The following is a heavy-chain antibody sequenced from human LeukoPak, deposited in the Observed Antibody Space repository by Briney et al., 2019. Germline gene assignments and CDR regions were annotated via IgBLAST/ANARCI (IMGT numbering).Heavy chain of an antibody. D-gene: IGHD3-16*01. Sequence: GGSLRLSCAASGFTFSNAWMSWVRQAPGKGLEWVGRIKSRTDGGTTDYAAPVKGKFTFSRDDSKNTLYLQMNGLKTEDTAVYYCTTLRSAAFHIWGQGTMVTVSS. CDR3: TTLRSAAFHI. CDR2: IKSRTDGGTT. CDR1: GFTFSNAW. J-gene: IGHJ3*02. V-gene: IGHV3-15*01.